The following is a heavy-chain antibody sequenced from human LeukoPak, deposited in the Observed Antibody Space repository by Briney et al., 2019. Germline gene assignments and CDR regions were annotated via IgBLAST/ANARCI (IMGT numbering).Heavy chain of an antibody. CDR1: GGSISSYY. J-gene: IGHJ4*02. D-gene: IGHD5-18*01. CDR2: IYYSGST. V-gene: IGHV4-59*01. CDR3: ARCRGYSYGELDY. Sequence: SETLSLTCTDSGGSISSYYWSWIRQPPGKGLEWIGYIYYSGSTNYNPSLKSRVTISVDTSKNQFSLKLSSVTAADTAVYYCARCRGYSYGELDYWGQGTLVTVSS.